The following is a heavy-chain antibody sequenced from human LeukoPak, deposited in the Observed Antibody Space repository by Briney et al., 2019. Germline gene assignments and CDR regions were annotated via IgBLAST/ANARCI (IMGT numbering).Heavy chain of an antibody. Sequence: GESLRLFCVASGFTFDTFAMSWVRLAPGKGLEWVSGIGNTETYYADSVKGRFTISRDNSKSTIYLHMNNLRAVDTALYYCARDGQAFNSNWDYFEYWGQGTPVTVSS. CDR3: ARDGQAFNSNWDYFEY. D-gene: IGHD7-27*01. CDR2: IGNTET. J-gene: IGHJ4*02. CDR1: GFTFDTFA. V-gene: IGHV3-23*01.